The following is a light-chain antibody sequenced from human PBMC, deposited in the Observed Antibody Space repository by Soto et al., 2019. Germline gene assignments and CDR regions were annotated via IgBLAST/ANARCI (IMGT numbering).Light chain of an antibody. V-gene: IGKV3-15*01. CDR1: QSVSSN. J-gene: IGKJ4*01. Sequence: EIVMTQSPATLSVSPGERATLSCRASQSVSSNLAWYPQKPVQAPRLLIYGASTRATGIPARFSGSGSGTEFTLTISSLQSEDFAVYYCQQYNNWPPLTFGGGTKVQSK. CDR3: QQYNNWPPLT. CDR2: GAS.